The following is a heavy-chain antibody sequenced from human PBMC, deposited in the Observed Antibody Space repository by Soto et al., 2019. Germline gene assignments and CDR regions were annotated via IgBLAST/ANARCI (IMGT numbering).Heavy chain of an antibody. Sequence: QVQLVQSGAEVKKPGSSVKVSCKASGGTFRSYAISWVRQAPGQGLEWMGGIIPIFGTANYAQKFQGRGTITADESTSTAYMELSSLRSEDTAGYYCAATGITGTSGYYFDYWGQGTLLTVSS. D-gene: IGHD1-20*01. J-gene: IGHJ4*02. CDR3: AATGITGTSGYYFDY. V-gene: IGHV1-69*01. CDR2: IIPIFGTA. CDR1: GGTFRSYA.